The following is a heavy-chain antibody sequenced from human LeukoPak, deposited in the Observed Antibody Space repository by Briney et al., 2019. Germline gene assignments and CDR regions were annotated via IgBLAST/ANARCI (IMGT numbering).Heavy chain of an antibody. D-gene: IGHD2-15*01. CDR3: AREKRIARVDY. CDR2: LGKGGTGA. Sequence: GGSLRVSCAASGSTFTNYAMAWVRQAPGKGPEWVASLGKGGTGADYADSVKGRFTISRDNSRDTLYLQMNSLRVEDTAVYYCAREKRIARVDYWGQGTLVTVSS. V-gene: IGHV3-23*01. CDR1: GSTFTNYA. J-gene: IGHJ4*02.